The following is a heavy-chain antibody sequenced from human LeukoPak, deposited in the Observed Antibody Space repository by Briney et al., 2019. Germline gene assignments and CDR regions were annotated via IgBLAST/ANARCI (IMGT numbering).Heavy chain of an antibody. CDR2: IWYDGSNK. CDR3: ARRGEGYYDSSGYPDY. CDR1: GFTFSSYG. Sequence: GGSLSLSCAASGFTFSSYGMHWVRQAPGKGLEWVAVIWYDGSNKYYADSVKGRFTISRDNSKNTLYLQMNSLRAEDTAVYYCARRGEGYYDSSGYPDYWGQGTLVTVSS. V-gene: IGHV3-33*01. J-gene: IGHJ4*02. D-gene: IGHD3-22*01.